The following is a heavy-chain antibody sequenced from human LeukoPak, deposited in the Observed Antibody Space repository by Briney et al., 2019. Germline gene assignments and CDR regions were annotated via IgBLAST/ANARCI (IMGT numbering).Heavy chain of an antibody. CDR2: IYYTGGI. V-gene: IGHV4-59*08. D-gene: IGHD4-17*01. CDR1: GVSINGYY. Sequence: SETLSLTCSVSGVSINGYYWSWIRHPPGKGLEWIGYIYYTGGINYNPSLKSRVTISVDTSKNQSSLKLVSVTAADTAVYYCARYSRLLREKNPFDIWGQGTMVTVSS. J-gene: IGHJ3*02. CDR3: ARYSRLLREKNPFDI.